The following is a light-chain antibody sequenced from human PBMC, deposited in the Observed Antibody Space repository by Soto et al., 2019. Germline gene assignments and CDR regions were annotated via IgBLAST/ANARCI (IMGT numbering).Light chain of an antibody. CDR2: DVS. CDR3: EQYASAPLT. Sequence: IVLTQSPGTLSLSPGEGTTLSCRARQSVPTNYLRRNKQKTGQTPRLLIYDVSNRATDVPDRFSGSGSERDFTLTISGLEPEDFAVYYCEQYASAPLTFGVGTKLESK. J-gene: IGKJ4*01. CDR1: QSVPTNY. V-gene: IGKV3-20*01.